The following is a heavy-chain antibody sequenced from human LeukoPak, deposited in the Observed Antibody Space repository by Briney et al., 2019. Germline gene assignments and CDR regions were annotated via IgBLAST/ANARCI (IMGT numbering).Heavy chain of an antibody. CDR1: GFTFSYYW. V-gene: IGHV3-7*04. CDR3: ARGATLGEYYDFWSGQDPFDI. Sequence: AGGSLRLSCAASGFTFSYYWMSWVRQAPGKGLEWVANMKQDGSEKYSVASVKGRFTISRDNAKSSLYLQMNSLRAEDTAVYYCARGATLGEYYDFWSGQDPFDIWGQGTMVTVSS. D-gene: IGHD3-3*01. J-gene: IGHJ3*02. CDR2: MKQDGSEK.